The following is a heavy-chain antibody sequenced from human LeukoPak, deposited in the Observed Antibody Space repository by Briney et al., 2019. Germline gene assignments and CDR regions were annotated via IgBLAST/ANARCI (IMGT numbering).Heavy chain of an antibody. D-gene: IGHD1-26*01. CDR2: IIPIFGTA. CDR3: ARGGSYFGAFDI. V-gene: IGHV1-69*13. Sequence: SVKVSCKASGYTFTRYYMHWVRQAPGQGLEWMGGIIPIFGTANYAQKFQGRVTITADESTSTAYMELSSLRSEDTAVYYCARGGSYFGAFDIWGQGTMVTVSS. J-gene: IGHJ3*02. CDR1: GYTFTRYY.